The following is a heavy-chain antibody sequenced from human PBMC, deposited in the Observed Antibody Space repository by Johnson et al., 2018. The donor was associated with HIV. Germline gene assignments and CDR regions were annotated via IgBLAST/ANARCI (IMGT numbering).Heavy chain of an antibody. Sequence: VQLVESGGGLVQPGGSLRLSCAASGFSVSASYMSWLRQAPGKALEWVSVIYSGGSTYYADSVKGRFTISRDNSKNTLYLQMNSLRAEDTAVYYCASNGGSIVGATLHAFDIWGQGTMVTVSS. D-gene: IGHD1-26*01. CDR3: ASNGGSIVGATLHAFDI. CDR1: GFSVSASY. V-gene: IGHV3-66*01. CDR2: IYSGGST. J-gene: IGHJ3*02.